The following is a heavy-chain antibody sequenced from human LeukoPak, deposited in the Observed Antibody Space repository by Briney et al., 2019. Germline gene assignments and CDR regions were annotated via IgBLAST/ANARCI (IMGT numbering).Heavy chain of an antibody. J-gene: IGHJ4*02. CDR3: ARGGAARPDY. D-gene: IGHD6-6*01. CDR1: GFPFNNFG. CDR2: ISSSSSTM. V-gene: IGHV3-48*01. Sequence: PGGSLRLSCAASGFPFNNFGMNWVRQAPGKGLEWVSYISSSSSTMSYGDSVKGRFTISRDNAKNSLFLQMNSLRAEDTAVYYCARGGAARPDYWGQGTLVTISS.